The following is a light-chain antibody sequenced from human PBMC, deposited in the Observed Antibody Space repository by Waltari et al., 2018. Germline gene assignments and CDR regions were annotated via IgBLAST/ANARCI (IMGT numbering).Light chain of an antibody. J-gene: IGKJ1*01. V-gene: IGKV3-20*01. CDR3: QHYVRLPAT. CDR2: GAS. Sequence: EIVFTQSPGTLSWSPGERAALSCRARQSVGRTLAWYQQKPGQAPRLLIYGASNRATGIPDRFSGSGSGTDFSLTISGLEPEDFAVYYCQHYVRLPATFGQGTKVEIK. CDR1: QSVGRT.